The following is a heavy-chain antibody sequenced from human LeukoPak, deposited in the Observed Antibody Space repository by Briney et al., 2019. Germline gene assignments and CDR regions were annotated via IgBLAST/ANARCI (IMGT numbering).Heavy chain of an antibody. D-gene: IGHD2/OR15-2a*01. CDR3: ARVGTTWIEIDY. V-gene: IGHV1-46*01. CDR1: GYTFTSYY. CDR2: INPSGGST. J-gene: IGHJ4*02. Sequence: GASVTVSFKASGYTFTSYYMHWVRQAPGQGLERMGIINPSGGSTSYAQKFQGRVTMTRDTSTSTVYMELSSLRSEDTAVYYCARVGTTWIEIDYWGQGTLVTVSS.